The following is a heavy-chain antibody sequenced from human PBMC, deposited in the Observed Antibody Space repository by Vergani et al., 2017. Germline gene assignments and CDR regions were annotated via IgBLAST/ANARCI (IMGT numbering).Heavy chain of an antibody. J-gene: IGHJ1*01. Sequence: QVQLVESGGGVVQPGRSLRLSCAASGFTFSSYAMHWVRQAPGKGLEWVAVISYDGSNKYYADSVKGRFTISRDNSKSTLYLHMNSLRTEDTAVYYCATKSCGTPGCQIGYFREWGQGTLVTVSS. V-gene: IGHV3-30-3*01. D-gene: IGHD1-1*01. CDR1: GFTFSSYA. CDR2: ISYDGSNK. CDR3: ATKSCGTPGCQIGYFRE.